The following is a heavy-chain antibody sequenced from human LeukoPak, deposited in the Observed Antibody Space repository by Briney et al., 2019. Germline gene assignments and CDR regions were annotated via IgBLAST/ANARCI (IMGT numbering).Heavy chain of an antibody. J-gene: IGHJ5*02. D-gene: IGHD3-3*01. CDR2: IIPIFGTA. CDR1: GGTFISYA. V-gene: IGHV1-69*13. Sequence: GASVKVSCKASGGTFISYAISWVRQAPGQGLEWMGGIIPIFGTANYAQKFQGRVTITADESTSTAYMELSSLRSEDTAVYYCARGHPDFWSGYSPPWGQGTLVTVSS. CDR3: ARGHPDFWSGYSPP.